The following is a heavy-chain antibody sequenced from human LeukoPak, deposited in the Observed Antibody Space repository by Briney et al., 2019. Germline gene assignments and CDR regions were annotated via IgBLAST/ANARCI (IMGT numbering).Heavy chain of an antibody. Sequence: GGSLRLSCAASGFTFSSYGMHWVRQAPGKGLEWVAVISYDGSNKYYADSVKGRFTISRDNAKNSLYLQMNSLRAEDTAVYYCARVGGGYSYGYPYYYYMDVWGKGTTVTVSS. CDR3: ARVGGGYSYGYPYYYYMDV. CDR1: GFTFSSYG. D-gene: IGHD5-18*01. J-gene: IGHJ6*03. CDR2: ISYDGSNK. V-gene: IGHV3-30*03.